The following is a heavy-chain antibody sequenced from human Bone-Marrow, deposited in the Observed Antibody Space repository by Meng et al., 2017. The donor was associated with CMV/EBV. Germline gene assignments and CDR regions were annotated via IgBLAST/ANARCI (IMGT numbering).Heavy chain of an antibody. CDR1: GYIFTKYG. V-gene: IGHV1-18*01. J-gene: IGHJ4*02. D-gene: IGHD5-18*01. CDR2: ISAYNGDT. CDR3: ARVPASFNGYYSADY. Sequence: ASVKGSCKVFGYIFTKYGVNWMRQAPGQGPEWMGWISAYNGDTMYAPKVQGRVTMTTDTSTNTIYRELRSLRSDDTANYYGARVPASFNGYYSADYWGQGTRVTVSS.